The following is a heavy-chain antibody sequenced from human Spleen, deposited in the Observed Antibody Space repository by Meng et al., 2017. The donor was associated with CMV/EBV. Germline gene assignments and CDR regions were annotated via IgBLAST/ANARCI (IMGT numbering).Heavy chain of an antibody. CDR3: VRVGTHALDI. CDR2: INSDGDST. D-gene: IGHD1-26*01. J-gene: IGHJ3*02. V-gene: IGHV3-74*01. Sequence: GESLKISCAASGFTFSRYWMHWVRQPPGKGLVWVSRINSDGDSTNYADSVKGRFTVSRDNSKSTLFLQMNSLRVEDTAVYYCVRVGTHALDIWGQGTMVTVSS. CDR1: GFTFSRYW.